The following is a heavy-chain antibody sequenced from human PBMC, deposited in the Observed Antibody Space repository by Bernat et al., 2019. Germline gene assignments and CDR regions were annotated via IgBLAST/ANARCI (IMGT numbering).Heavy chain of an antibody. CDR2: ISYDGSNK. CDR3: AKDPNIVPAATMGPRSYYFDY. J-gene: IGHJ4*02. V-gene: IGHV3-30*18. D-gene: IGHD2-2*01. CDR1: GFTFSSYG. Sequence: QVQLVESGGGVVQPGRSLRLSCAASGFTFSSYGMHWVRQAPGKGLEWGAFISYDGSNKYYADSVKGRFTISRDNSKSTLYLQMNSLRAEDTAVYYCAKDPNIVPAATMGPRSYYFDYWGQGTLVTVSS.